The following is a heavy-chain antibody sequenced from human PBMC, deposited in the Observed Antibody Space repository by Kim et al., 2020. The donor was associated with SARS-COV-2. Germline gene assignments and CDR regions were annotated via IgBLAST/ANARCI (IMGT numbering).Heavy chain of an antibody. CDR2: IDQSGTI. CDR3: ARGRAGVVPAPVLGIGPHYEYFIMNV. CDR1: GGSLSGYR. D-gene: IGHD3-16*01. Sequence: SETLSLTFAVYGGSLSGYRWSWIRQPPGKGLEWIGEIDQSGTINHNPPLKSRVTLSIDTSKNQFALKLTSVTAADTGFYHCARGRAGVVPAPVLGIGPHYEYFIMNVWGHGTTVTVSS. J-gene: IGHJ6*02. V-gene: IGHV4-34*01.